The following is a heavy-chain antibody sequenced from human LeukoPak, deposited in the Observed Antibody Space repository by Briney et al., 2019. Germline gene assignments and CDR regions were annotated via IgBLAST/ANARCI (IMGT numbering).Heavy chain of an antibody. V-gene: IGHV1-46*01. CDR3: ARHSLPGTTPFDY. CDR2: INLSGGST. J-gene: IGHJ4*02. CDR1: GYTFINYY. D-gene: IGHD1-1*01. Sequence: VASVTVSCTASGYTFINYYIHWVRQAPGQGLEWVGIINLSGGSTTYAQKSQGRVSITRDTSTSTVYMELSSPESADTALYYCARHSLPGTTPFDYWGQGTLVTVSS.